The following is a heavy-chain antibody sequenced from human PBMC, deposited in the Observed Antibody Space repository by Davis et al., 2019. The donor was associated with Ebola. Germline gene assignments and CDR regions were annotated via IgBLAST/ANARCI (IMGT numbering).Heavy chain of an antibody. D-gene: IGHD6-6*01. CDR2: ISSSSHYI. Sequence: VILGGSLRLSCAASGFTFSDYTMNWVRQAPGKGLEWVSSISSSSHYIYYADSVRGRFTISRDNAKNSLYLQMASLTLGDAGIYYCARETSGDVWGPGTLVTVSS. CDR3: ARETSGDV. V-gene: IGHV3-21*06. CDR1: GFTFSDYT. J-gene: IGHJ4*02.